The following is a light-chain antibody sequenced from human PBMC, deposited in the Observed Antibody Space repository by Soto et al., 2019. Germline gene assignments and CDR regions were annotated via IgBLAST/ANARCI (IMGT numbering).Light chain of an antibody. CDR2: SNN. Sequence: QSVLIQPPSVYGTPGQRGTISCSGSSSNIESNTVHWYQHLPGTAPKLLIYSNNLWPSGVPDRFSGSRSGTSASLAISGLQSEDEADYFCAVWDDSLNGYVFGSGTKLTVL. CDR3: AVWDDSLNGYV. J-gene: IGLJ1*01. CDR1: SSNIESNT. V-gene: IGLV1-44*01.